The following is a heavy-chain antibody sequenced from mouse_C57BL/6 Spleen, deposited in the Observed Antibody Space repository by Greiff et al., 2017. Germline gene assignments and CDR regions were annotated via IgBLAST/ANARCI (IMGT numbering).Heavy chain of an antibody. CDR2: IYYSGTI. J-gene: IGHJ2*01. CDR3: AREEEDYYGSSYFDY. V-gene: IGHV3-5*01. D-gene: IGHD1-1*01. CDR1: GISITTGNYR. Sequence: VQLQQSGPGLVKPSQTVFLTCTVTGISITTGNYRWSWIRQFPGNKLEWIGYIYYSGTITYNPSLTSRTTITRDTPKNQFFLEMNSLTAEDTATYYCAREEEDYYGSSYFDYWGQGTTLTVSS.